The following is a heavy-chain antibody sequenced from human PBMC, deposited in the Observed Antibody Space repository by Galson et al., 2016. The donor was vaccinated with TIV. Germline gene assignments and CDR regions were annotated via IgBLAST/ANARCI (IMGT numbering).Heavy chain of an antibody. CDR2: IYSGGST. D-gene: IGHD6-13*01. CDR3: ASPQAAAGIDAFDI. V-gene: IGHV3-53*05. J-gene: IGHJ3*02. Sequence: SLRLSCAASGFTVSSNYMTWVRQAPGKGLESVSVIYSGGSTHYIDSVKGRFTISRDTSKNTLYLQMNSLRVEDTAVYYCASPQAAAGIDAFDIWGQGTMVSVSS. CDR1: GFTVSSNY.